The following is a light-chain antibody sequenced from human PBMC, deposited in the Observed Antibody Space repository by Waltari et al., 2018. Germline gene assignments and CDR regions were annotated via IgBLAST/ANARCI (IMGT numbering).Light chain of an antibody. V-gene: IGLV1-47*01. J-gene: IGLJ3*02. CDR3: AAWDDSLSGEV. CDR1: SSNIGSNY. CDR2: RNN. Sequence: QSVLTQPPSASGNPGQRVTISCSGSSSNIGSNYVYWYQQLPGTAPKLLIYRNNQRPSGVPDRFAGSKAGTSASLAISGLRSEDEADYYCAAWDDSLSGEVFGGGTKLTVL.